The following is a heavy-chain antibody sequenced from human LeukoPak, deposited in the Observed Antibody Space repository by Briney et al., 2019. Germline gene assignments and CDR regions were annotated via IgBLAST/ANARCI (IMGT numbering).Heavy chain of an antibody. V-gene: IGHV3-11*04. D-gene: IGHD3-10*01. Sequence: GGSLRLSCSASGFTFSDYYRSWLRQAPGKGLEWVSYITSSGSSIYYADSVKGRFTISRDNAKNSLYLQMNSLRGEDTAVYYCARIRSRGAFDNWGQGTMVTFSS. CDR2: ITSSGSSI. CDR3: ARIRSRGAFDN. J-gene: IGHJ3*02. CDR1: GFTFSDYY.